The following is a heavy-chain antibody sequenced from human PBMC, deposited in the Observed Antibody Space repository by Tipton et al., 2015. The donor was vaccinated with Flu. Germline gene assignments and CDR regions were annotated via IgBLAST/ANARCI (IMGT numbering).Heavy chain of an antibody. CDR3: ARGGWEIPGGWFDP. J-gene: IGHJ5*02. D-gene: IGHD1-26*01. CDR1: GDSLSSYY. Sequence: PGLVKPSETLSLTCTVSGDSLSSYYWTWIRQPPGKGLEWIGHIFYTGSTSYNPSLQSRVTISLDKSRTQFSLRLNSMTTADSAVYYCARGGWEIPGGWFDPWGQGILVTVSS. V-gene: IGHV4-59*01. CDR2: IFYTGST.